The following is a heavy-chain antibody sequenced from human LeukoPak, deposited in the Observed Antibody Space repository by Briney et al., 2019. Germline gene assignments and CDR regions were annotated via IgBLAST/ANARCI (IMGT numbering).Heavy chain of an antibody. D-gene: IGHD3-16*01. J-gene: IGHJ4*02. CDR3: ARTYYDYVWGSYDY. V-gene: IGHV4-39*07. CDR1: GGSITSSSYY. Sequence: PSETLSLTCTVSGGSITSSSYYWGWIRQHPGRGREWIGSIYYSGRTYYNPSLKSQLTISVHTSNNQSSLKLRSVTAAETAVYYCARTYYDYVWGSYDYWGQGTLVTVSS. CDR2: IYYSGRT.